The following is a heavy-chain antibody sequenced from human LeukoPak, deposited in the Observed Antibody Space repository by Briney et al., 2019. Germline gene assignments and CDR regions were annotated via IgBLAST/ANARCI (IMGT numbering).Heavy chain of an antibody. CDR3: ARGKTQCSSTSCPYFDY. D-gene: IGHD2-2*01. Sequence: SETLSLTCAVYGGSFSGYYWSWIRQPPGKGLEWIGEINHSGSTNYNPSLNSRVTISVDTSKNQFSLKLSSVTAADTAVYYCARGKTQCSSTSCPYFDYWGQGTLVTVSS. CDR2: INHSGST. V-gene: IGHV4-34*01. CDR1: GGSFSGYY. J-gene: IGHJ4*02.